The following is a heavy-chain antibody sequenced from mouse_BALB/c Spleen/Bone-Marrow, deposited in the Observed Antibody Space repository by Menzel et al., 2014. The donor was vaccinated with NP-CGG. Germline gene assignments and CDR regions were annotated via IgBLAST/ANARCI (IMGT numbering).Heavy chain of an antibody. CDR1: GFTFSSYG. CDR3: ARRRDYYAMDY. J-gene: IGHJ4*01. V-gene: IGHV5-6*02. Sequence: EVMLVESGGDLVKPGGPLKLSCAASGFTFSSYGMSWVRQTPDKRLEWVATISSGGSYTYYPDSVKGRFTISRDNAKNTLYLQMSSLKSEDTAMYYCARRRDYYAMDYWGQGTSVTVSS. CDR2: ISSGGSYT.